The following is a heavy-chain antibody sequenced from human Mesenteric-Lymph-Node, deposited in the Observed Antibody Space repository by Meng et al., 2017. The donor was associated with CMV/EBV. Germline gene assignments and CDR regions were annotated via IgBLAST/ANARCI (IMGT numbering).Heavy chain of an antibody. V-gene: IGHV1-2*02. CDR3: ARDRHIVGTTGFQDQRWFDP. J-gene: IGHJ5*02. CDR1: TGTY. Sequence: TGTYMHWVRKGRGQGLEWMGWINPNSGGTKYAQKFQGRVTLTRDTSISTAYLEMSSLKSDDTAVYFCARDRHIVGTTGFQDQRWFDPWGQGTLVTVSS. CDR2: INPNSGGT. D-gene: IGHD1-26*01.